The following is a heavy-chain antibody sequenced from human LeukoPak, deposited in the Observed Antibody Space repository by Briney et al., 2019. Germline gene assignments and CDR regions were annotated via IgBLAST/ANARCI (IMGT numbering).Heavy chain of an antibody. Sequence: GGSLRLSCAASGFTVSSNYMSWVRQAPGKGLEWVSAISGSGGSTYYADSVKGRFTISRDNSKNTLYLQMNSLRAEDTAVYYCAKDLVEMATSWGQGTLVTVSS. V-gene: IGHV3-23*01. CDR2: ISGSGGST. CDR1: GFTVSSNY. CDR3: AKDLVEMATS. D-gene: IGHD5-24*01. J-gene: IGHJ4*02.